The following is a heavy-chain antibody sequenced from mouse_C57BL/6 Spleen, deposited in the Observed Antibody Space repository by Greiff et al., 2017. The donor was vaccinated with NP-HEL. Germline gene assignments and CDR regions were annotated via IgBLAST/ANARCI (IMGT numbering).Heavy chain of an antibody. CDR2: IDPETGGT. CDR3: TDYYGSSEAWFAY. Sequence: QVQLKQSGAELVRPGASVTLSCKASGYTFTDYEMHWVKQTPVHGLEWIGAIDPETGGTAYNQKFKGKAILTADKSSSTAYMELRSLTSEDSAVYYCTDYYGSSEAWFAYWGQGTLVTVSA. V-gene: IGHV1-15*01. CDR1: GYTFTDYE. D-gene: IGHD1-1*01. J-gene: IGHJ3*01.